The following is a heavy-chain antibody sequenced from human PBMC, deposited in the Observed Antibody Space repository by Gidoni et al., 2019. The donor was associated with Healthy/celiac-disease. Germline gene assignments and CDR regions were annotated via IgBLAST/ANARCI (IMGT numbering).Heavy chain of an antibody. J-gene: IGHJ6*02. CDR1: GFTFSSYA. CDR2: RSYDGSNK. Sequence: QVQLVESGGGVVQPGRSLRLSCAASGFTFSSYARHWVRQAPGKGLEWVAVRSYDGSNKYYADSVKGRFTISRDNSKNTLYLQMNSLRAEDTAVYYCARDIGDFRWFGEGYGMDVWGQGTTVTVSS. CDR3: ARDIGDFRWFGEGYGMDV. V-gene: IGHV3-30-3*01. D-gene: IGHD3-10*01.